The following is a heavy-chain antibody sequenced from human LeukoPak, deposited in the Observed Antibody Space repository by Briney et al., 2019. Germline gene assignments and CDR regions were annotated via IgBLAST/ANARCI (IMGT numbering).Heavy chain of an antibody. CDR3: ARGVYDSSGSRRFDI. Sequence: GRSLRLSCAASGFTFSDYYMSWIRQAPGKGLEWVSYISSSGSTMYYADSVKGRFTISRDNAKNSLYLQMNSLRAEDTAVYYCARGVYDSSGSRRFDIWGQGTMVTVSS. D-gene: IGHD3-22*01. CDR2: ISSSGSTM. CDR1: GFTFSDYY. V-gene: IGHV3-11*01. J-gene: IGHJ3*02.